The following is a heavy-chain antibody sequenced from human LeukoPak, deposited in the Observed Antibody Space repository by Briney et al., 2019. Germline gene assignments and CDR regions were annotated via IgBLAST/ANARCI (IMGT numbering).Heavy chain of an antibody. CDR1: GFTFSSYW. J-gene: IGHJ2*01. V-gene: IGHV3-74*01. D-gene: IGHD3-9*01. Sequence: PGGSLRLSCAASGFTFSSYWMHWVRQAPGKGLVWVSRINSDGSSTSYADCVKGRFTISRDNAKNTLYLQMNSLRAEDTAVYYCAREGELRYFDPGYFDLWGRGTLVTVSS. CDR3: AREGELRYFDPGYFDL. CDR2: INSDGSST.